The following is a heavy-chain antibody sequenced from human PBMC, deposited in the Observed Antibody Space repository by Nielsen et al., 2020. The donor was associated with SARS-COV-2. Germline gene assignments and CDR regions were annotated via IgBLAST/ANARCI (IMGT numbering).Heavy chain of an antibody. V-gene: IGHV1-3*01. Sequence: ASVKVSCKASRYSFASYSMHWVRQAPGQRLEWMGWINAGNGNTRYSQKFQGRVTITRDTSASTAYMELSSLRSEDTAVYYCARDRYYDRNGYFYESAYWGQGTLVTVSS. J-gene: IGHJ4*02. D-gene: IGHD3-22*01. CDR2: INAGNGNT. CDR1: RYSFASYS. CDR3: ARDRYYDRNGYFYESAY.